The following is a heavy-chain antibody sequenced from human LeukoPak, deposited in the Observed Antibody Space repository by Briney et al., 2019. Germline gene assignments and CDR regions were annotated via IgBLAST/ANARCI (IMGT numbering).Heavy chain of an antibody. Sequence: PGESLKISCKGSGYSFTSYWIGWVRQMPGKGLECMGIIYPGDSGTRYSPSFQGQVTISADKSISTAYLQWSSLKASDTAMYYCARPGALLWFGEPLDYFDYWGQGTLVTVSS. CDR1: GYSFTSYW. CDR2: IYPGDSGT. D-gene: IGHD3-10*01. V-gene: IGHV5-51*01. CDR3: ARPGALLWFGEPLDYFDY. J-gene: IGHJ4*02.